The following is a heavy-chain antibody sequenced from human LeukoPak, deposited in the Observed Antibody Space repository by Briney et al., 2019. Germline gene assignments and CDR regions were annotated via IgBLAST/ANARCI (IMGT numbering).Heavy chain of an antibody. J-gene: IGHJ4*02. V-gene: IGHV4-59*01. CDR3: ARDDSSLFDY. Sequence: PSETLSLTCTVSGGSISSNYWSWIRQPPGKGLEWIGYIYYSGSTNYNPSLKSRVTISVDTSKNQFSLKLNSVTAADTAVYYCARDDSSLFDYWGQGTLVTVSS. CDR2: IYYSGST. D-gene: IGHD6-6*01. CDR1: GGSISSNY.